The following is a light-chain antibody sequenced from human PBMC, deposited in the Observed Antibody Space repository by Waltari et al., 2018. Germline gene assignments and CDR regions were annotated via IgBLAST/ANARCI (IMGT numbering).Light chain of an antibody. CDR3: QQRSNWPPIT. CDR2: DAS. Sequence: EIVFTQSPATLSLSPGERATLSCRASQSVDSYLAWYQQKPGQAPRLLIYDASNRATGIPARFSGSGSGTDFTLTISSLEPEDFAVYYCQQRSNWPPITFGQGTRLEIK. J-gene: IGKJ5*01. V-gene: IGKV3-11*01. CDR1: QSVDSY.